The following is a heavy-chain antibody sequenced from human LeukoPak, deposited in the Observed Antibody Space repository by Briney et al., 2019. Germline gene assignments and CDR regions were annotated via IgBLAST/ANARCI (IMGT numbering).Heavy chain of an antibody. Sequence: PGGSLRLSCAASGFTFSSYWMSWVRQVPGKGLEWVANIKQDGSEKYYVDSVKGRFTISRDNAKNSLYLQMNSLRAEDTAVYYCARVCSSTSCPHDYWGQGTLVTVSS. CDR3: ARVCSSTSCPHDY. V-gene: IGHV3-7*01. J-gene: IGHJ4*02. D-gene: IGHD2-2*01. CDR2: IKQDGSEK. CDR1: GFTFSSYW.